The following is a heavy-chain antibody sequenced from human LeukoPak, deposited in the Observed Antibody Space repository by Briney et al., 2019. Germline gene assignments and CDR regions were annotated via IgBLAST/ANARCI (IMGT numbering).Heavy chain of an antibody. V-gene: IGHV1-69*13. D-gene: IGHD3-10*01. J-gene: IGHJ6*03. Sequence: SVKVSCKVSGYTLTELSIHWVRQAPGKGLEGMGGIIPMFCTANYAQKFQGRLTITADESTSTAYMELSSLRSEDTAVYYCARAWGYYGSGSYYNDYYYYMDVWGKGTTVTISS. CDR1: GYTLTELS. CDR2: IIPMFCTA. CDR3: ARAWGYYGSGSYYNDYYYYMDV.